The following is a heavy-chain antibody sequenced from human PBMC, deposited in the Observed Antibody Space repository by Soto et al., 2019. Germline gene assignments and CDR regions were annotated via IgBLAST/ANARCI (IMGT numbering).Heavy chain of an antibody. CDR3: ARAQEQQLVRDDAFGI. Sequence: EVQLVESGGGLVKPGGSLRLSCAASGFTFSSYSMNWVRQAPGKGLEWVSSISSSSSYIYYADSVKGRFTISRDNAKNSMYLQMHSLRAEDTAVYYCARAQEQQLVRDDAFGIWGQGTMVTVSS. CDR1: GFTFSSYS. J-gene: IGHJ3*02. D-gene: IGHD6-13*01. V-gene: IGHV3-21*01. CDR2: ISSSSSYI.